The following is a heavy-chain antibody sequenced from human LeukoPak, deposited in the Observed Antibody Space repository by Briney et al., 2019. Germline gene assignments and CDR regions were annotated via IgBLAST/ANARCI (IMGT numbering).Heavy chain of an antibody. J-gene: IGHJ4*02. Sequence: SETLSLTCTVSGGSISSYYWGWIRQPPGKGLEWIGSIYYSGSTYYNPSLKSRVTISVDTSKNQFSLKLSSVTAADTAVYYCAREGEHNWYYDILTGYPNQYYFDYWGQGTLVTVSS. CDR2: IYYSGST. D-gene: IGHD3-9*01. CDR3: AREGEHNWYYDILTGYPNQYYFDY. CDR1: GGSISSYY. V-gene: IGHV4-39*07.